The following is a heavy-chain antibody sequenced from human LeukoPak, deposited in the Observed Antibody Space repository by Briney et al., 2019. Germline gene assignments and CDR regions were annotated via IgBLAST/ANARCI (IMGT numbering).Heavy chain of an antibody. D-gene: IGHD3-22*01. CDR1: GFTFSDYY. J-gene: IGHJ5*02. Sequence: GGSLRPSCAASGFTFSDYYMSWIRQAPGKGLEWVSYISSSGSTIYYADSVKGRFTISRDNAKNSLYLQMNSLRAEDTAVYYCARSYSSGYPNWFDPWGQGTLVTVSS. V-gene: IGHV3-11*04. CDR2: ISSSGSTI. CDR3: ARSYSSGYPNWFDP.